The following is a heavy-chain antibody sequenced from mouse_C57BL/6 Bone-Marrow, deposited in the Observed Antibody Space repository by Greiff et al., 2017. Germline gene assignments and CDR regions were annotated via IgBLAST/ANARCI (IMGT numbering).Heavy chain of an antibody. D-gene: IGHD1-1*01. J-gene: IGHJ2*01. CDR2: IHPNSGST. CDR3: ARPIITTVPYYFDY. Sequence: QVQLQQPGAELVKPGASVKLSCKASGYTFTSYWMHWVKQRPGQGLEWIGMIHPNSGSTNYNEKFKSKATLTVDTSSSTAYMQLSSLTSEDSAVYYCARPIITTVPYYFDYWGQGTTLTVSS. CDR1: GYTFTSYW. V-gene: IGHV1-64*01.